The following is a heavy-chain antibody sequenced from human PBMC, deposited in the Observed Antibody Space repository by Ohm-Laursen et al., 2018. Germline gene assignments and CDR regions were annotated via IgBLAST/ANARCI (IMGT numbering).Heavy chain of an antibody. Sequence: TQTLTLTSTFSGFSLSTSKMTVSWIRQPPGTALEWLARIDWDDDQYYSTSLRTRLTISKDTSKNQVVLRMTNMDPVDTATYYCARITAGPDYVDYWGQGTLVTVSS. CDR3: ARITAGPDYVDY. CDR2: IDWDDDQ. J-gene: IGHJ4*02. V-gene: IGHV2-70*11. D-gene: IGHD3-10*01. CDR1: GFSLSTSKMT.